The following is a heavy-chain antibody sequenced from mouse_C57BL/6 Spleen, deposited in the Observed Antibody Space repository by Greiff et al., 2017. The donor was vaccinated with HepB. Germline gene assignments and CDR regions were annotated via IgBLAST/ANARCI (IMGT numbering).Heavy chain of an antibody. V-gene: IGHV1-55*01. Sequence: QVQLQQPGAELVKPGASVKMSCTASGYTFTSYWITWVKQRPGQGLEWIGDIYPGSGSTNYNEKFKSKATLTVDTSSSTAYMQLSSLKSEDSAVCYSARRQLRRPMDYWGQGTSVTVSS. CDR1: GYTFTSYW. CDR3: ARRQLRRPMDY. D-gene: IGHD3-2*02. CDR2: IYPGSGST. J-gene: IGHJ4*01.